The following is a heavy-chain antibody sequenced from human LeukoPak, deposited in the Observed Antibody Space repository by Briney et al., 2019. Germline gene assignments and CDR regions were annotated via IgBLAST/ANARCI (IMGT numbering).Heavy chain of an antibody. J-gene: IGHJ4*02. CDR2: ISSSSSYI. CDR1: GFTFSSYS. D-gene: IGHD5-18*01. V-gene: IGHV3-21*01. CDR3: ARDSGYSYGKPLDY. Sequence: RGSLRLSCAASGFTFSSYSMNWVRQAPGKGLEWVSSISSSSSYIYYADSVKGRFTISRDNAKNSLYLQMNSLRAEDTAVYYCARDSGYSYGKPLDYWGQGTLVTVSS.